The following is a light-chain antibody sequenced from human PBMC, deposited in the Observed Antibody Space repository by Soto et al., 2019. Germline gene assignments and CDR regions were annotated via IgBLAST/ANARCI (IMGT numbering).Light chain of an antibody. CDR1: QSVSSD. CDR3: QQYNNWPPFA. CDR2: GAS. V-gene: IGKV3-15*01. J-gene: IGKJ3*01. Sequence: EIVMTQSPGTLSVSPGGRASLSCRASQSVSSDLAWYQQKPGQAPRLLIYGASTRATGIPARFSGSGSGTEFTLTISSLQSEDFAVYYCQQYNNWPPFAFGPGTKVDIK.